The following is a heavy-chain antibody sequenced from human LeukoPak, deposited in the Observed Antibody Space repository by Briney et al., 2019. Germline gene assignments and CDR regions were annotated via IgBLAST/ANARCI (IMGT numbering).Heavy chain of an antibody. V-gene: IGHV1-2*06. CDR1: GYTLTDYY. J-gene: IGHJ4*02. CDR2: INPNSGGT. Sequence: ASVKVSCKASGYTLTDYYMHWVRQAPGQGLEWMGRINPNSGGTNYAQKFQGRVTMTRDTSISTVYMELSRLRSDDTAVYYCASRSFPDFGVVIDEYFDYWGQGTLVTVSS. CDR3: ASRSFPDFGVVIDEYFDY. D-gene: IGHD3-3*01.